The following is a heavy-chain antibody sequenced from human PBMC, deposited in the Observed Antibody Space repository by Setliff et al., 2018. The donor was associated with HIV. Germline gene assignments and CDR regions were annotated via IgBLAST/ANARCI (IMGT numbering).Heavy chain of an antibody. Sequence: SETLSLTCSFSGGSISSHYWSWIRQTPGKGLEWIGTVYNPERISYNPSLRSRVTISVDTSQNQFSLKLRSVTAADTGVYYCAREEDYNFWSGYDWFDPGGQGTLVTVSS. J-gene: IGHJ5*02. CDR2: VYNPERI. CDR1: GGSISSHY. D-gene: IGHD3-3*01. V-gene: IGHV4-59*11. CDR3: AREEDYNFWSGYDWFDP.